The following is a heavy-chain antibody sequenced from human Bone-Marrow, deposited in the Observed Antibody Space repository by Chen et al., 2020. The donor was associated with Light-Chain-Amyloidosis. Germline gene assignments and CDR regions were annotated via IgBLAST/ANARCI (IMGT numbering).Heavy chain of an antibody. Sequence: EVKKPGESLKISCTGSGYTIPNYWIGWVRQMPGKGLEWMGVIYPDDSDARYSPSFEGQVTISADKSITTAYLQWRSLKASDTAMYYCARRRDGYNFDYWGQGTLVTVSS. V-gene: IGHV5-51*01. CDR2: IYPDDSDA. D-gene: IGHD5-12*01. CDR3: ARRRDGYNFDY. CDR1: GYTIPNYW. J-gene: IGHJ4*02.